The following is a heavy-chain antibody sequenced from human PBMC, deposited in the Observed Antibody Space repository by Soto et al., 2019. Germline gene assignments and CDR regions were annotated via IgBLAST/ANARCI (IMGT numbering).Heavy chain of an antibody. CDR1: GGSFSCYY. V-gene: IGHV4-34*01. D-gene: IGHD3-9*01. CDR2: INHSGST. Sequence: SETLSLPCAVYGGSFSCYYWIWIRQPPGKGLEWIGEINHSGSTNYNPSLKSRVTISVDTSKNHFSLKLSSVTAADTAVYYCARTYYDILTDYYNYFDYWGQGTLVTVSS. CDR3: ARTYYDILTDYYNYFDY. J-gene: IGHJ4*02.